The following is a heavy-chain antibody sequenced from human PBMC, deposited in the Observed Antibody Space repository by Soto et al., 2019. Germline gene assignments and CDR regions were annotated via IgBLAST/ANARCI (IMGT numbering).Heavy chain of an antibody. J-gene: IGHJ6*02. D-gene: IGHD2-2*01. CDR3: AKWAAGVPAAPHSAYYYYYGMDV. CDR1: GFTFSSYA. CDR2: ISGSGGRT. V-gene: IGHV3-23*01. Sequence: EVQLLESGGGLVQPGGSLRLSCAASGFTFSSYAMSWVRQAPGKGLEWVSAISGSGGRTYYADSVKGRFTISRDNSKNALYLQMNSLRAEDTAVYYCAKWAAGVPAAPHSAYYYYYGMDVWGQGTTVTVSS.